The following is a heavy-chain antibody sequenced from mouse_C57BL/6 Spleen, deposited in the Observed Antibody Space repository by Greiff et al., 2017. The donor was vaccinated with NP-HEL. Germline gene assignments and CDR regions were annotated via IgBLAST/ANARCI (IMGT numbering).Heavy chain of an antibody. D-gene: IGHD1-1*01. CDR3: TRGILRYQAFDV. V-gene: IGHV1-15*01. J-gene: IGHJ1*03. CDR1: GYTFTDYE. CDR2: IDPEPGGT. Sequence: QVQLQQSGAELVRPGASVTLSCKASGYTFTDYEMHWVKQTPVHGLEWIGAIDPEPGGTAYNQKFKGKAILTADKASSTAYMELRSLTSEDSAVYYCTRGILRYQAFDVWGTGTTVTVSS.